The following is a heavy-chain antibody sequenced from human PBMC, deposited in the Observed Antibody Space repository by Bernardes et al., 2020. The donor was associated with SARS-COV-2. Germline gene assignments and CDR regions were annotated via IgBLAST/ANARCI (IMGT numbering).Heavy chain of an antibody. CDR3: ATDRYCGSTSCPPTLYYYYGMDV. D-gene: IGHD2-2*01. V-gene: IGHV4-61*01. J-gene: IGHJ6*02. Sequence: SETLSLTCTVSGGSVSSGNYYWSWLRQPPGKGLEWIGYVYYSGSTHYNPSLKSRVTISLDTSKNQFSLKLSSVTAADTAVYYCATDRYCGSTSCPPTLYYYYGMDVWGQGTTVTVSS. CDR2: VYYSGST. CDR1: GGSVSSGNYY.